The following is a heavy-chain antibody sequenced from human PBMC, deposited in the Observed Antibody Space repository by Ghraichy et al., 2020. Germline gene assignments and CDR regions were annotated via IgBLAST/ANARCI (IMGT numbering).Heavy chain of an antibody. J-gene: IGHJ4*02. CDR1: GFTFSNYA. V-gene: IGHV3-30-3*01. CDR2: ILYDGSSK. Sequence: GGSLRLSCAASGFTFSNYAMHWVRQAPGKGLEWVAVILYDGSSKYYADSVKGRFTISRDNSKNTLYLQMNSLRAEDTAVYYCARRGGDDWGQGTVVTVSS. CDR3: ARRGGDD.